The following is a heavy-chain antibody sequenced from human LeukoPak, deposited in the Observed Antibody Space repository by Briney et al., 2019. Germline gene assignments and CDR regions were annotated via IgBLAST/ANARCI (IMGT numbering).Heavy chain of an antibody. CDR1: EFSVGSNY. CDR3: TRDQTPYY. CDR2: IRSKVYGGTP. J-gene: IGHJ4*02. V-gene: IGHV3-49*04. Sequence: PGGSLRLSCAASEFSVGSNYMTWVRQAPGKGLEWVGFIRSKVYGGTPEYAASVKGRFTISRDDSKGIAYLQMSSLKTEDTAVYYCTRDQTPYYWGQGTLVTVSS.